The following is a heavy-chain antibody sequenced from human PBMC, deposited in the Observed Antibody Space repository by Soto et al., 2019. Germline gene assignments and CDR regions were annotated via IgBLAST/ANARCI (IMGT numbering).Heavy chain of an antibody. J-gene: IGHJ4*02. CDR1: GDSMATGGHY. D-gene: IGHD3-16*01. Sequence: SETLSLTCTVSGDSMATGGHYYNWIRQVPGKGLEWIGYVYYSGATHYTPSLRARATISRDTSKNQFSLRRISVTAADTALYYGARGKDLQPTVWGFWGQGIQVTVSS. CDR3: ARGKDLQPTVWGF. CDR2: VYYSGAT. V-gene: IGHV4-31*03.